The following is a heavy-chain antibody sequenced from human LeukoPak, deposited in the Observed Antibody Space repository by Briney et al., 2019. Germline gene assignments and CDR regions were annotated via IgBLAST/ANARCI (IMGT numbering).Heavy chain of an antibody. D-gene: IGHD6-19*01. J-gene: IGHJ4*02. Sequence: AGGSLRLSCAASGFTFSSYWMSWVRQAPGKGLEWVSAISGSGGSTYYADSVKGRFTISRDNFKNTLYLQMNSLRAEDTAVYYCAKDPQIAVAGTANWGQGTLVTVSS. CDR2: ISGSGGST. V-gene: IGHV3-23*01. CDR3: AKDPQIAVAGTAN. CDR1: GFTFSSYW.